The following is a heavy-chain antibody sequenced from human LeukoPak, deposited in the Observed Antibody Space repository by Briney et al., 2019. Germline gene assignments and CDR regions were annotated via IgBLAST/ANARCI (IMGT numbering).Heavy chain of an antibody. V-gene: IGHV3-30-3*01. Sequence: GGSLRLSCAASGFTFSSYAMHWVRQAPGKGLEWVAVISYDGSNKYYADSVKGRFTISRDNSKNTLYLQMNSLRAEDTAVYYCAGPRSSGYYYMDYWGQGTLVTVSS. J-gene: IGHJ4*02. CDR2: ISYDGSNK. CDR1: GFTFSSYA. D-gene: IGHD3-22*01. CDR3: AGPRSSGYYYMDY.